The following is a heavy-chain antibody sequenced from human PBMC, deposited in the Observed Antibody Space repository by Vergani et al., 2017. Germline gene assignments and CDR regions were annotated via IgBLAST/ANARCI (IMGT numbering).Heavy chain of an antibody. D-gene: IGHD5-24*01. CDR2: IVVGSGNT. J-gene: IGHJ6*02. CDR1: GFTFNRSV. V-gene: IGHV1-58*01. CDR3: ARVGEMATTRTHYYGMDV. Sequence: QMQLVQSGPEVKKPGTSVKVSCKASGFTFNRSVVQWVRQARGQRLEWIGWIVVGSGNTNYAQKFQERVTTTRDMSTSTAYMELSSLRSEDTAVYYCARVGEMATTRTHYYGMDVWGQGTTVTVSS.